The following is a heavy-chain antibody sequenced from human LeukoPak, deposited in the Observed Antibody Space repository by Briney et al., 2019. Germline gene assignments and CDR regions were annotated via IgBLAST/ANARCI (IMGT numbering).Heavy chain of an antibody. J-gene: IGHJ4*02. V-gene: IGHV4-38-2*02. D-gene: IGHD3-3*01. CDR1: GYSISSGYY. CDR3: ARGLYDFWSSYSGGGSGYFDY. Sequence: SETLSLTCTVSGYSISSGYYWGWIRQPPGKGLEWIGSIYHSGSTYYNPSLKSRVTISVDTSKNQFSLKLSSVTAADTAVYYCARGLYDFWSSYSGGGSGYFDYWGQGTLVTVSS. CDR2: IYHSGST.